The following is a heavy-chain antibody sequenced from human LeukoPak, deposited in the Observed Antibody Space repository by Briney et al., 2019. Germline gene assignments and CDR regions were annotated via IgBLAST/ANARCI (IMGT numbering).Heavy chain of an antibody. Sequence: SGTLSLTCAVCGGTFSGYYWSWLRQPPGKGLEGMGEINHSGRTNYYPSFKSRVTISVDPSKNQFSLKLSPVTAADTAVYYCARCGNQVVVVAATPLGAFDIWGQGAMVTVSS. CDR2: INHSGRT. CDR1: GGTFSGYY. V-gene: IGHV4-34*08. CDR3: ARCGNQVVVVAATPLGAFDI. J-gene: IGHJ3*02. D-gene: IGHD2-15*01.